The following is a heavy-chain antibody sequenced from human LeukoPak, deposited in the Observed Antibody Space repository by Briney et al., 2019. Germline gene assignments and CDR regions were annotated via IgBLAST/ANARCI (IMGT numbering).Heavy chain of an antibody. CDR3: ARVRVTTSLYYYYGFDV. CDR2: IDPSDSYI. D-gene: IGHD4-17*01. J-gene: IGHJ6*02. Sequence: GESLKISCKGSGYSFTNYWISWVRQMPGEGLEWMGRIDPSDSYINYSPSFQGYVTISADKSISTAYLQWSSLRASDTAIYYCARVRVTTSLYYYYGFDVWGQGTTVTVSS. CDR1: GYSFTNYW. V-gene: IGHV5-10-1*01.